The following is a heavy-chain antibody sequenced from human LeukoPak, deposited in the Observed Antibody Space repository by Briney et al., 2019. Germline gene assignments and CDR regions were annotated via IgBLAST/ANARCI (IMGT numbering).Heavy chain of an antibody. CDR2: IYSGGST. J-gene: IGHJ3*02. CDR1: GFTFSSYA. CDR3: ARDRPLSGKTGFYAFDI. V-gene: IGHV3-53*04. Sequence: HSGGSLRLSCAASGFTFSSYAMSWVRQAPGKGLEWVSVIYSGGSTYYADSVKGRFTISRHNSKNTLYLQMNSLRAEDTAVYYCARDRPLSGKTGFYAFDIWGQGTMVTVSS. D-gene: IGHD5-12*01.